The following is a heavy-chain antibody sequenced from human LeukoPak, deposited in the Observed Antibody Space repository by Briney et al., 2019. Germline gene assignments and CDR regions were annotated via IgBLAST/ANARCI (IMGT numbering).Heavy chain of an antibody. Sequence: GGSLRLSCAASGFTFSTYGLNWVRQAPGKGLEWVSSISNSGDNTDYADSVKGRFTISRDNSKNTLYLQMNSLGVEDTAVYYCAKDRGAAAVGPFDCWGQGTLVTVSS. CDR2: ISNSGDNT. CDR1: GFTFSTYG. D-gene: IGHD6-25*01. J-gene: IGHJ4*02. CDR3: AKDRGAAAVGPFDC. V-gene: IGHV3-23*01.